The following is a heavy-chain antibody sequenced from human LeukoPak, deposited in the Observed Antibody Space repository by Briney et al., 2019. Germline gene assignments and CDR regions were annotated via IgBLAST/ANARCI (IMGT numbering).Heavy chain of an antibody. D-gene: IGHD3-9*01. V-gene: IGHV4-39*07. CDR1: GGSISSSSYY. Sequence: SETLSLTCTVSGGSISSSSYYWGWIRQPPGKGLEWIGSFYYSGSTYYNPSLKSRVTKSVDTSKNQFSLKLSSVTAADTAVYYCARDIGGQIDILSKYNWFDPWGQGTLVTVSS. CDR3: ARDIGGQIDILSKYNWFDP. CDR2: FYYSGST. J-gene: IGHJ5*02.